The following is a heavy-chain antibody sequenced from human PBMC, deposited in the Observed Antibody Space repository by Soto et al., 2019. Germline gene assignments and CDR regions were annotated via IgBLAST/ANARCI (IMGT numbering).Heavy chain of an antibody. V-gene: IGHV4-34*01. CDR1: GGSFSGYY. CDR3: ARYAVCFGDLDV. CDR2: INHSGST. D-gene: IGHD3-10*01. Sequence: PSETLSLTCAVYGGSFSGYYWSWIRQPPGKGLEWIGEINHSGSTNYNPSLKSRVTISVDTSKNQFSLKLSSVTAADTAVYYCARYAVCFGDLDVWGQGTTVTVSS. J-gene: IGHJ6*02.